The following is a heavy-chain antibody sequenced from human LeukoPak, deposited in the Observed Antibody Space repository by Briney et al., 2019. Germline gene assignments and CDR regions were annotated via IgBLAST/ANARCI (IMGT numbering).Heavy chain of an antibody. Sequence: SETLSLTCTVSGGSISSYYWSWIRQPPGKGLEWIGYIYYSGSTNYNPSLKSRVTISVDTSKNQFSLKLSSVTAADTAVYYCARHDYNGNWNWYFDLWGRGTLVTVSS. CDR2: IYYSGST. V-gene: IGHV4-59*01. CDR3: ARHDYNGNWNWYFDL. CDR1: GGSISSYY. J-gene: IGHJ2*01. D-gene: IGHD4-23*01.